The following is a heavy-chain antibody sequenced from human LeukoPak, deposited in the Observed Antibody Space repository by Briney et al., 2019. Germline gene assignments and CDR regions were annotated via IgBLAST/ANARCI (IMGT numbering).Heavy chain of an antibody. J-gene: IGHJ4*02. Sequence: GGSLRLSCAASGFTFDDYAMHWVRQAPGKGLEWVSGISWNSGSIGYADSVKGRFTISRDNAKNSLYLQMNSLRAEDTALYYCARSQLGDYDILTGYYLADYWGQGTLVTVS. CDR2: ISWNSGSI. D-gene: IGHD3-9*01. V-gene: IGHV3-9*01. CDR1: GFTFDDYA. CDR3: ARSQLGDYDILTGYYLADY.